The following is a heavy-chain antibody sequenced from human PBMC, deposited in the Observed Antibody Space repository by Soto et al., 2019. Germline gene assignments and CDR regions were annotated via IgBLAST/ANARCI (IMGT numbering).Heavy chain of an antibody. D-gene: IGHD3-9*01. Sequence: QVQLQESGPGLVKPSQTLSLTCTVSGGSISSGGYYWSWIRQHPGKGLEWIGYIYYSGSTYYNPSLKSRVTISVDTSKNQFSLKLSSVTAADTAVYYCARAWAHDILTGYYETAGYYGMDVWGQGTTVTVSS. CDR1: GGSISSGGYY. V-gene: IGHV4-31*03. CDR3: ARAWAHDILTGYYETAGYYGMDV. J-gene: IGHJ6*02. CDR2: IYYSGST.